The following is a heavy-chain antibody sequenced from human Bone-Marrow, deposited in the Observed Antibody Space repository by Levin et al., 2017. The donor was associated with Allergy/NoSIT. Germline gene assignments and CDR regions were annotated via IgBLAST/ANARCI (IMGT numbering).Heavy chain of an antibody. V-gene: IGHV5-10-1*01. Sequence: KVSCQASGYNFTNYWVTWVRQMPGKGLEWMGRIDPSAPYINYNPSFEGHISISADKSTTTAYLQWSSLKASDTAIYYCARLAMSDLVALEPPGWADSWGQGTLVTISS. CDR1: GYNFTNYW. D-gene: IGHD1-1*01. J-gene: IGHJ4*02. CDR3: ARLAMSDLVALEPPGWADS. CDR2: IDPSAPYI.